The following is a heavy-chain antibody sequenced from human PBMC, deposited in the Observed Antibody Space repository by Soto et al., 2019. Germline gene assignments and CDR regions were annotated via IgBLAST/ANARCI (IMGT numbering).Heavy chain of an antibody. J-gene: IGHJ6*02. CDR1: GDSFASYG. CDR2: IDPSDSYT. Sequence: PGESLTLCCEGYGDSFASYGIRLVRQMPGKGLEWMGRIDPSDSYTNYSPSFQGHVTISADKSISTAYLQWSSLKASDTAMYYCARLPYYYGMDVWGQGTTVTVSS. V-gene: IGHV5-10-1*01. CDR3: ARLPYYYGMDV.